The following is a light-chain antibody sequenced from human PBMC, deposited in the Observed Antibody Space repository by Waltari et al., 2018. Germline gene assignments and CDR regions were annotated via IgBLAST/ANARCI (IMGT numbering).Light chain of an antibody. CDR1: ESVSSN. CDR2: GSS. CDR3: QQYYHWVA. Sequence: EIVMTQSPATLSVSPGERATLSCRASESVSSNVAWYQQKPGQAPRLLIHGSSTRATGVPAKVRGSGSGTDFTLTISSLQSEDFAVYYCQQYYHWVAFGGGTWVQIK. J-gene: IGKJ4*01. V-gene: IGKV3-15*01.